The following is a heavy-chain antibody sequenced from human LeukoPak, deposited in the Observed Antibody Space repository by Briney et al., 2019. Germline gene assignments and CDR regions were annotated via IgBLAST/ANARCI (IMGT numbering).Heavy chain of an antibody. V-gene: IGHV3-74*01. D-gene: IGHD3-16*01. Sequence: PGGSLRLSCAASGFSLSTSWMLWVRQTPGEGLVWLSRISPDGSSTSYADSVKGRFTVSRDIARNTVTLQMNSLRAEDSAVYYCARLQGITPQPMTEGFDIWGQGTMVTVSS. CDR2: ISPDGSST. CDR3: ARLQGITPQPMTEGFDI. J-gene: IGHJ3*02. CDR1: GFSLSTSW.